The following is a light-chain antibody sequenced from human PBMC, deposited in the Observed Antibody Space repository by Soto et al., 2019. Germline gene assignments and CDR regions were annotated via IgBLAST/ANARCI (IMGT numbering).Light chain of an antibody. CDR2: GAS. J-gene: IGKJ5*01. Sequence: EIVMTQSPATLSVSPGERATLSCRASQSVSSRLAWYHQKPGQSPRLLIYGASTRATGIPARFSGSGSGTDFTLTIDGLEPEDFVVYYCQQYGYSPITFGQGTRLE. V-gene: IGKV3-15*01. CDR3: QQYGYSPIT. CDR1: QSVSSR.